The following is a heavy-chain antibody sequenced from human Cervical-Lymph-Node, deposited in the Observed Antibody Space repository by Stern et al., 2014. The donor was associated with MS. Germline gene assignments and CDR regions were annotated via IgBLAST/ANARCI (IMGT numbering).Heavy chain of an antibody. CDR3: ARDLRIAPRRFDH. D-gene: IGHD6-6*01. CDR2: LWFDGSNE. J-gene: IGHJ4*02. Sequence: QVQLVESGGGVAQPGRSLRLSCAASGFAFSSYAMHWVRQAPGKGLEWVAVLWFDGSNEYYADSVKGRFTISRDNSNNTLYLQMNSLRAEDTAVYFCARDLRIAPRRFDHWGQGTLVTVSS. V-gene: IGHV3-33*01. CDR1: GFAFSSYA.